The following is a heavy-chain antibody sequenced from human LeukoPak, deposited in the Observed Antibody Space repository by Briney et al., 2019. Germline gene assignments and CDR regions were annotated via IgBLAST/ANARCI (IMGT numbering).Heavy chain of an antibody. CDR3: ATDSPPSYYDYALELKI. V-gene: IGHV1-24*01. Sequence: ASVKVSCKVSGYTLTELSMHWVRQAPGKGLEWMGGFDPEDGETIYAQKFQGRVTMTEDTSTDTAYMELSGLRSEDTAVYYCATDSPPSYYDYALELKIWGQGTLVTVSS. CDR1: GYTLTELS. J-gene: IGHJ4*02. D-gene: IGHD3-16*01. CDR2: FDPEDGET.